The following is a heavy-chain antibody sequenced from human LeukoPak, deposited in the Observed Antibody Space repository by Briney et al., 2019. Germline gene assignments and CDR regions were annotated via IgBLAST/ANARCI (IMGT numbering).Heavy chain of an antibody. CDR2: ISGNGGST. Sequence: PRGSLTHPRVASGFSFSSYVMNWVRQAPGTGLEWVSAISGNGGSTYYADSEQGRYPISRDNSKNTLSLQMNSLRAEDTAVYYCAKGIELWLTYFDHWGQGNRVTCCS. J-gene: IGHJ4*02. D-gene: IGHD5-18*01. V-gene: IGHV3-23*01. CDR1: GFSFSSYV. CDR3: AKGIELWLTYFDH.